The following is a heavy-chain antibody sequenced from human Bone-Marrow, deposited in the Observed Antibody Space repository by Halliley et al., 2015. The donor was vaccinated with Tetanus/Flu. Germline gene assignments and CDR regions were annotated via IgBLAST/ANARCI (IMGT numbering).Heavy chain of an antibody. CDR2: IGSNGDVT. D-gene: IGHD6-13*01. CDR1: GFLISRYS. CDR3: ARVPFGAAAGSGDF. V-gene: IGHV3-64*02. Sequence: SLRLSCAASGFLISRYSMHWVRQAPGRGLQYVSAIGSNGDVTFYADSVKDRFIISRDNSENMLYLQMGSLRPEDTAVYYCARVPFGAAAGSGDFWGQASLVTVSS. J-gene: IGHJ4*02.